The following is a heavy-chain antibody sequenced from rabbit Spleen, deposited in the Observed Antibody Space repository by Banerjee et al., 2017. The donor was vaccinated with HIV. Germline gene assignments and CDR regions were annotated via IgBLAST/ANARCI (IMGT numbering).Heavy chain of an antibody. Sequence: QEQLVESGGGLVKPGASLTLTCKASGFSFNSGDDMCWVRQAPGKGLEWIACIYAGSSSNTYSATWAKGRFTISKTSSTTVTLQMTSLTAADTATYFCARDTSTIFSTYGMDLWGQGTLVTVS. J-gene: IGHJ6*01. CDR1: GFSFNSGDD. CDR3: ARDTSTIFSTYGMDL. D-gene: IGHD4-1*01. CDR2: IYAGSSSNT. V-gene: IGHV1S45*01.